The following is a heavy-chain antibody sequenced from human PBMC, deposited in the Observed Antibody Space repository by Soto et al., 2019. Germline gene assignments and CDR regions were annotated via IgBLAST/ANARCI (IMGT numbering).Heavy chain of an antibody. Sequence: ASGPTLVNPTQTLTLTCTFSAFSLSTGGVGVGWIRQPPGKALEWLALIYWDDDKRYSPSLRSRLTITKDTSKNQVVLTMTNMDPVDTATYYCIQSRCGGDCLQSYASYYYYAMDVWGQGTTVTVSS. CDR3: IQSRCGGDCLQSYASYYYYAMDV. D-gene: IGHD2-21*02. CDR1: AFSLSTGGVG. CDR2: IYWDDDK. V-gene: IGHV2-5*02. J-gene: IGHJ6*02.